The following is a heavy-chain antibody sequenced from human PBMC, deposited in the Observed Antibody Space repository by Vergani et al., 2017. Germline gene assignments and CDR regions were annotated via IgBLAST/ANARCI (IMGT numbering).Heavy chain of an antibody. Sequence: EVQLVESGGGLVQPGRSLRLSCAASGVTFDDYAMHWVRQAPGKGLEWVSGINWNRDSIAYADSVKGRFTISRDNAKNSLYLQMNSLRAEDTALYYCVKDIAASGNYWYFDLWGRGTLVTVSS. D-gene: IGHD6-13*01. CDR1: GVTFDDYA. CDR3: VKDIAASGNYWYFDL. CDR2: INWNRDSI. V-gene: IGHV3-9*01. J-gene: IGHJ2*01.